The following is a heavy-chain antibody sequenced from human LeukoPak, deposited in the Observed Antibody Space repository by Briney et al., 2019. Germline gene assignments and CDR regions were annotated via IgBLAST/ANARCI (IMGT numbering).Heavy chain of an antibody. CDR3: ARDHEVRGPTDY. CDR2: IRYDGSNK. D-gene: IGHD3-10*01. Sequence: QSGGSLRLSCAASGFTFSSYGMHWVRQAPGKGLEWVAFIRYDGSNKYYADSVKGRFTISRDNSKNTLYLQMNSLRAEDTAVYYCARDHEVRGPTDYWGQGTLVTVSS. J-gene: IGHJ4*02. CDR1: GFTFSSYG. V-gene: IGHV3-30*02.